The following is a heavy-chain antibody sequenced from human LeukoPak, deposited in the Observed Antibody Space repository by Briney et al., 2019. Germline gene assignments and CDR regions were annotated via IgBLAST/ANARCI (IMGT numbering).Heavy chain of an antibody. J-gene: IGHJ2*01. V-gene: IGHV1-8*01. D-gene: IGHD3-9*01. Sequence: ASVKVSCKASGYTFTSYDINWVRQATGQGLEWMGWMNPNSGNTGYAQKFQGRVTMTRNTSISTAYMELSSLRSEDTAVYYCARGSPLLRYFDWYSYDWYFDLWGRGTLVTVSS. CDR1: GYTFTSYD. CDR3: ARGSPLLRYFDWYSYDWYFDL. CDR2: MNPNSGNT.